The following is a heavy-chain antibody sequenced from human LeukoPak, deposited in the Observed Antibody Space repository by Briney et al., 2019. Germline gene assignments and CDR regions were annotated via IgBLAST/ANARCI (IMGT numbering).Heavy chain of an antibody. J-gene: IGHJ4*02. D-gene: IGHD6-13*01. V-gene: IGHV1-69*05. CDR3: ARGEPSYSSSWYEWVLEPTYYFDY. CDR1: GGTFSSYA. CDR2: IIPIFGTA. Sequence: GASVRVSCKASGGTFSSYAISWVRQAPGQGLEWMGGIIPIFGTANYAQKFQGRVTITTDESTSTAYMELSSLRSEDTAVYYCARGEPSYSSSWYEWVLEPTYYFDYWGQGTLVSVSS.